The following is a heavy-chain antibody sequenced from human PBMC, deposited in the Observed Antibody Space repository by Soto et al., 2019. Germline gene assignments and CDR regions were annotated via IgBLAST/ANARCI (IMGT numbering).Heavy chain of an antibody. CDR1: GFTFSTYW. J-gene: IGHJ6*02. CDR2: IKGDGSSL. Sequence: EVKVVESGGGLVQPGGSLRLSCAASGFTFSTYWMHWVRQVPGKGLVWVSRIKGDGSSLSYADSVKGRFTISRDNVENTVYLQMGSPRADDTAVYYCARGLKNYYGVDVWGQGTTVTVSS. CDR3: ARGLKNYYGVDV. V-gene: IGHV3-74*01.